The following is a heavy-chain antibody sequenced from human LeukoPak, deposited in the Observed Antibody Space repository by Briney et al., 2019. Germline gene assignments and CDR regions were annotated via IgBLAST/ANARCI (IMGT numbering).Heavy chain of an antibody. CDR1: GFTFSSYA. CDR2: IRGSGGST. D-gene: IGHD2-15*01. CDR3: ARVVVAATQHFDY. V-gene: IGHV3-23*01. J-gene: IGHJ4*02. Sequence: GGSLRLSCAASGFTFSSYAMSWVRQAPGKGLEWVSAIRGSGGSTYYADSVKGRFTISRDNSKNTLYLQMNSLRAEDTAVYYCARVVVAATQHFDYWGQGTLVTVSS.